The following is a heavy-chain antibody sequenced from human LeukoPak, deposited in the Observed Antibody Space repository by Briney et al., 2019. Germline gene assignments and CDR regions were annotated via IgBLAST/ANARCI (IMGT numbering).Heavy chain of an antibody. D-gene: IGHD6-6*01. CDR1: GFTFGDYA. CDR2: IRSKAYVGTT. CDR3: TRGRTAARPFLDY. J-gene: IGHJ4*02. Sequence: PGGSLRLSCTASGFTFGDYAMSWVRQAPGKGLGWGGFIRSKAYVGTTEYAASVKGRFTISRDDSKSIAYLQMNSLKTEDTAVYYCTRGRTAARPFLDYWGQGTLVTVSS. V-gene: IGHV3-49*04.